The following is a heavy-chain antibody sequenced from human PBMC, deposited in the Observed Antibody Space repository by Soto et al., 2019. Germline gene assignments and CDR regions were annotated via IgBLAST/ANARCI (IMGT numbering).Heavy chain of an antibody. V-gene: IGHV5-51*01. CDR2: VSPGDSDT. J-gene: IGHJ4*02. D-gene: IGHD6-6*01. CDR3: ARRSSSYRTLDY. CDR1: GYNFINFW. Sequence: GESLKISCKASGYNFINFWIGWVRQRPGKGLEWMGIVSPGDSDTRDSPSFQGQVTVSADKSITTAYLQWSSRKASDTAMYYCARRSSSYRTLDYWGQGTLVTVSS.